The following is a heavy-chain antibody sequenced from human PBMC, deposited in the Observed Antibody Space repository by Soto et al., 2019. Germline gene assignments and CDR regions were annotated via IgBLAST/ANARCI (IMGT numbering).Heavy chain of an antibody. CDR3: ARDQGGSYYY. J-gene: IGHJ4*02. D-gene: IGHD1-26*01. V-gene: IGHV1-18*01. CDR1: GYTFTSYG. CDR2: ISAYNGNT. Sequence: QVQLVQSGAEVKKPGASVKVSCKASGYTFTSYGISWVRQAPGQGLEWMGWISAYNGNTNYAQKLQGTGTRTTGTSQRTADMELRSLRSDDTAVSCCARDQGGSYYYWGQGPLVTVSS.